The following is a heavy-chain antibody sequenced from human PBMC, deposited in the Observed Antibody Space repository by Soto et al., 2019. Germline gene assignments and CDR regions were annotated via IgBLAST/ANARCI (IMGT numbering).Heavy chain of an antibody. CDR3: ARRLYYDSSGFEGGGMDV. CDR1: GGSITSSSYY. V-gene: IGHV4-39*01. Sequence: PEETLSLTCTVSGGSITSSSYYWGWIRQPPGKGLEWIGSIYYSGSTYYKPSLKSRVTISVATSKNQFSLKLSSVTAADTAVYYCARRLYYDSSGFEGGGMDVWGQGTTVTVSS. J-gene: IGHJ6*02. D-gene: IGHD3-22*01. CDR2: IYYSGST.